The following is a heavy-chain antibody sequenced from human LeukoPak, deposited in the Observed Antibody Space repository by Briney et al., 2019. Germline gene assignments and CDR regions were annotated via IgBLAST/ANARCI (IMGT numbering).Heavy chain of an antibody. Sequence: GGSLRLSCAASGFTSSSYEMNWVRQAPGKGLEWVSYISSSGSTIYYADSVKGRFTISRDNAKNSLYLQMNSLRAEDTAVYYCARDATTVTTYYYYYMGVWGKGTTVTVSS. V-gene: IGHV3-48*03. CDR2: ISSSGSTI. CDR1: GFTSSSYE. D-gene: IGHD4-11*01. CDR3: ARDATTVTTYYYYYMGV. J-gene: IGHJ6*03.